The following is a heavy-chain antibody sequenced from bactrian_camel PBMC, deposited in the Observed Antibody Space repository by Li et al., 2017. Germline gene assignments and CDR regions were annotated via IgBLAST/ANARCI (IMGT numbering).Heavy chain of an antibody. CDR2: IDTNGGGT. CDR3: ATASYFLSAIHRLREDYYDY. CDR1: GYIHIPWC. Sequence: QVQLVESGGGPMQAGDDLKLSCVVSGYIHIPWCVGWYRQTPGKEREGVAFIDTNGGGTTYVDSVKGRFTISKDDAKNTLYLQLNSLKPEDAGMYYCATASYFLSAIHRLREDYYDYWGQGTQVTVS. D-gene: IGHD2*01. V-gene: IGHV3S54*01. J-gene: IGHJ4*01.